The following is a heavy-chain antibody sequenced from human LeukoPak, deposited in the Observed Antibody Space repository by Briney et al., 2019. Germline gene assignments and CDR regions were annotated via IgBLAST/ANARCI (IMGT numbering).Heavy chain of an antibody. CDR1: GFPFSSYW. V-gene: IGHV3-7*01. D-gene: IGHD5-12*01. Sequence: GGSLRLSCAASGFPFSSYWMSWVRQAPGKGLEWVANIKQDGSEKYYVDSVKGRFTISRDNAKNSLYLQMNSLRAEDTAIYYCAREKESSGYLGNYWGQGTLVTVSS. J-gene: IGHJ4*02. CDR3: AREKESSGYLGNY. CDR2: IKQDGSEK.